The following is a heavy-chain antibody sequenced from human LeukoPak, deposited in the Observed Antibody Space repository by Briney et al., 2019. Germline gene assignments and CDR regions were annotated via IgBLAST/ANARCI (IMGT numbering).Heavy chain of an antibody. J-gene: IGHJ4*02. CDR3: ARDVGKRWLHQEAYFDY. CDR2: IYHGANT. D-gene: IGHD5-24*01. Sequence: PSETLSLTCSVSGGSISTFYWSWIQQPPGKGLEWLGYIYHGANTNYNPSLKSRVSLSVDTSKNQFSLRLSSVTAADTAVYYCARDVGKRWLHQEAYFDYWGQGTLVTVSS. CDR1: GGSISTFY. V-gene: IGHV4-59*01.